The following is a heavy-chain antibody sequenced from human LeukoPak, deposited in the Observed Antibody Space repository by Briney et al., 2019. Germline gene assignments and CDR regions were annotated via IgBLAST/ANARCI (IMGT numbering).Heavy chain of an antibody. CDR1: GFTFSSYW. D-gene: IGHD2-2*01. CDR3: GKTSISFCDY. CDR2: TSTDGSDT. Sequence: GGSLRLSCAASGFTFSSYWMHWVRQAPGKGLVWVSRTSTDGSDTSYADSVKGRFSISRENAKRTVFLQMKSLRIKDTALYYCGKTSISFCDYWGQGTLVTVSS. J-gene: IGHJ4*02. V-gene: IGHV3-74*01.